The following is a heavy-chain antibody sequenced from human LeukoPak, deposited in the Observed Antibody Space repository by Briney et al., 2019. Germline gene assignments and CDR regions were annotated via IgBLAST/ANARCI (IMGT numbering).Heavy chain of an antibody. V-gene: IGHV3-30*03. CDR3: ARDGSLLWFGELLYPEFDY. Sequence: PGRSLRLSCAASGFTFSSYGMHWVRQAPGKGLEWVAVISYDGSNKYYADSVKGRFTISRDNSKNTLYLQMNSLRAEDTAVYYCARDGSLLWFGELLYPEFDYWGQGTLVTVSS. CDR1: GFTFSSYG. J-gene: IGHJ4*02. D-gene: IGHD3-10*01. CDR2: ISYDGSNK.